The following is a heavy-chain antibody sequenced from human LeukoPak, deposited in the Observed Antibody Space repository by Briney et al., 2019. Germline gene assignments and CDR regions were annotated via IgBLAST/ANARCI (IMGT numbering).Heavy chain of an antibody. Sequence: PGGSLRLSCAASGFTVGSNYMSWVRQAPGRGLEWVSVMYSGGSTYYADSVKGRFTISRDNSKNTLYLQMNSLRAEDTAVYYCARLREIPVFGVVTKSTSYFDYWGQGTLVTVSS. V-gene: IGHV3-66*01. J-gene: IGHJ4*02. CDR1: GFTVGSNY. D-gene: IGHD3-3*01. CDR3: ARLREIPVFGVVTKSTSYFDY. CDR2: MYSGGST.